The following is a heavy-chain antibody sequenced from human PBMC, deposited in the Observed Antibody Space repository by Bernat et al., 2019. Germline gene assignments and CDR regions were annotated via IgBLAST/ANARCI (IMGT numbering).Heavy chain of an antibody. J-gene: IGHJ4*02. CDR1: GYTFTSYG. CDR2: ISAYNGNT. D-gene: IGHD6-13*01. V-gene: IGHV1-18*04. Sequence: QVQLVQSGAEVKKPGASVKVSCKASGYTFTSYGISWVQQAPGQGLEWMGWISAYNGNTNYAQKLQGRVTMTTDTSTSTAYMELRSLRSDATAVYYGATGYSNNWRNLFDYWGQGTLVTVSS. CDR3: ATGYSNNWRNLFDY.